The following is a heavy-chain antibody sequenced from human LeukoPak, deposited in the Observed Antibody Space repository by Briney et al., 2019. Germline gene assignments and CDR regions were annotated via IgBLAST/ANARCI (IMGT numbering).Heavy chain of an antibody. CDR3: ASPGATSKFDY. Sequence: PGGSLRLSCVASGFTFSSNWMHWVRQAPGKGLVWVSRISSDGSSTSYADSVKGRFTISRDNAKNTLYLQMNSLRAEDTAVSFCASPGATSKFDYWGQGTQVTVSS. CDR2: ISSDGSST. CDR1: GFTFSSNW. J-gene: IGHJ4*02. D-gene: IGHD1-26*01. V-gene: IGHV3-74*01.